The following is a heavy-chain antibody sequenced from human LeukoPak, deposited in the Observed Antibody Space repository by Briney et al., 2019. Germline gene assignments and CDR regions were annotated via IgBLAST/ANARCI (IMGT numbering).Heavy chain of an antibody. Sequence: VSVKVSCKASGYTFTGYYMHWVRQAPGQGLEWMGWINPNSGGTNYAQKFQGRVTMTRDTSISTAYMELSRLRSDDTAVYYCARVSYFDWITGAFDIWGQGTMVTVSS. D-gene: IGHD3-9*01. V-gene: IGHV1-2*02. J-gene: IGHJ3*02. CDR2: INPNSGGT. CDR3: ARVSYFDWITGAFDI. CDR1: GYTFTGYY.